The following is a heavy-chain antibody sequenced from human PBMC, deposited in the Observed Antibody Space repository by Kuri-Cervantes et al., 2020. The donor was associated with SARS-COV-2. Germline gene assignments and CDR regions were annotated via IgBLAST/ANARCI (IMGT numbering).Heavy chain of an antibody. CDR2: IIPIFGIA. Sequence: SVKVSCKASGGTFSSYAISWVRQAPGQGLEWMGRIIPIFGIANYAQKFQGRVTITADKSTSTAYMELSSLRSEDTAVYYCSRVWYYYDSSGPPWYYYYGMDVWGQGTTVTVSS. CDR1: GGTFSSYA. J-gene: IGHJ6*02. V-gene: IGHV1-69*04. CDR3: SRVWYYYDSSGPPWYYYYGMDV. D-gene: IGHD3-22*01.